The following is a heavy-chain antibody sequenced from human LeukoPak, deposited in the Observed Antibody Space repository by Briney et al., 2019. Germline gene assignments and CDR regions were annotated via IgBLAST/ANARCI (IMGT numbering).Heavy chain of an antibody. Sequence: GGSLRLSCAASGFTFSSYAMSWVRQAPGKGLEWVSGISGSGDTTYYADSVKGRFTISRDNSNNTLYLHMNILRAEDTAVYYCAKDYCTITTCSFDSWGQGTLVTVSS. J-gene: IGHJ4*02. V-gene: IGHV3-23*01. CDR1: GFTFSSYA. CDR3: AKDYCTITTCSFDS. D-gene: IGHD2-2*01. CDR2: ISGSGDTT.